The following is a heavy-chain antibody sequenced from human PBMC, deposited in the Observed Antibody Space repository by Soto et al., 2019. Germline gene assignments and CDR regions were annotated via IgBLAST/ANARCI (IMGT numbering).Heavy chain of an antibody. CDR1: GSIFSTYG. Sequence: QVQLVESGGGVFQPGRSLRLSCAASGSIFSTYGMHWFRQAPGRGLEWLSVISYDGNNKYYADSVKGRFTISRDNSKNTLWLQMDSLRTEDTAVYYCAKDLLLTTITTVGDWGQGTLVTVSS. J-gene: IGHJ4*02. V-gene: IGHV3-30*18. D-gene: IGHD4-17*01. CDR2: ISYDGNNK. CDR3: AKDLLLTTITTVGD.